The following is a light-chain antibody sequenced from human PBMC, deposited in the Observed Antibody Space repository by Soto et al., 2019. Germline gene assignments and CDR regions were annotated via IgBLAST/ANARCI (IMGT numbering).Light chain of an antibody. CDR1: QNMERY. Sequence: IQMTQSPSTLSASVGDRVTITCRASQNMERYMAWYQQKPGRAPSLIIFDASTLERGVPSRFSGSGSGTEFTLIISSLQPDDFATYYCQQFKDYLWTFGQGTKV. CDR3: QQFKDYLWT. J-gene: IGKJ1*01. V-gene: IGKV1-5*01. CDR2: DAS.